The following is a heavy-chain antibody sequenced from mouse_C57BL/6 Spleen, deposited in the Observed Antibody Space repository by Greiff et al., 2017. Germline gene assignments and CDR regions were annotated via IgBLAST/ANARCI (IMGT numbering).Heavy chain of an antibody. D-gene: IGHD4-1*02. CDR2: ISSGSSTI. V-gene: IGHV5-17*01. CDR1: GFTFSDSG. CDR3: ARPTTGPWFAY. J-gene: IGHJ3*01. Sequence: EVKLVESGGGLVKPGGSLKLSCAASGFTFSDSGLHWVRQAPEKGLAWVAYISSGSSTIYYADTGTGRFTISRDNATNTLFLHRTSLRSEDTAMDYCARPTTGPWFAYWGQGTLVTVSA.